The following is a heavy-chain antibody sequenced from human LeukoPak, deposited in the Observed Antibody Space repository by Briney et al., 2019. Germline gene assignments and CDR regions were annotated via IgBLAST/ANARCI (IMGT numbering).Heavy chain of an antibody. V-gene: IGHV1-8*01. CDR3: ARSSSSSYYYYYYMDV. Sequence: ASVKVSCKASGYTFTSYDINWVRQATGQGLEWMGWMNPNSGNTGYAQKFKGRVTMTRNTSISTAYMELSSLRSEDTAVYYCARSSSSSYYYYYYMDVWGKGTTVTVSS. D-gene: IGHD6-6*01. CDR2: MNPNSGNT. CDR1: GYTFTSYD. J-gene: IGHJ6*03.